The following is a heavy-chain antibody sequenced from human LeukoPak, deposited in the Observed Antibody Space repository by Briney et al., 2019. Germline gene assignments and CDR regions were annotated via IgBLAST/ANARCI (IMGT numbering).Heavy chain of an antibody. D-gene: IGHD3-10*01. Sequence: PGGSLRLSCAASGFTFSSYGMHWVRQAPGKGLEWVAFIRYDGSNKYYADSVKGRFTISRDNSKNTLYLQMNSLRAEDTAVYYCAKDRYYYGSGSGGYYYGMDVWGQGTTVTVSS. CDR3: AKDRYYYGSGSGGYYYGMDV. CDR2: IRYDGSNK. J-gene: IGHJ6*02. V-gene: IGHV3-30*02. CDR1: GFTFSSYG.